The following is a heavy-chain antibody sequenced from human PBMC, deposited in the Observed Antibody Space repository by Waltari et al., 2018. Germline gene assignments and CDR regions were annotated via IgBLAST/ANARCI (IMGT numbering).Heavy chain of an antibody. V-gene: IGHV1-18*01. CDR3: ARLYDASAYYNTYLDP. Sequence: QVQLVQSGAEVRKPGASVKVSCKASGYTFSNYGIAWVRQAPGQGLEWMGWSRGYDGDTKYAREFEGRRTVTTDTSTNTAHMELRSLRSDDTAVYYCARLYDASAYYNTYLDPWGQGALVTVSS. CDR1: GYTFSNYG. CDR2: SRGYDGDT. J-gene: IGHJ5*02. D-gene: IGHD3-22*01.